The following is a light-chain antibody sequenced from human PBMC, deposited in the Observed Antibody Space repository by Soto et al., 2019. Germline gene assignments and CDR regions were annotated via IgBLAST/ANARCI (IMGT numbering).Light chain of an antibody. V-gene: IGLV2-14*01. CDR3: RSYTSSSTHV. CDR2: DVS. Sequence: QSVLTQPASVSGSPGQSITISCTGTSSDVGGYNYVSWYQQHPGKAPKLMIYDVSNRPSGVSNRFSGSKSGNTASLTTSGLQAEDEADYYCRSYTSSSTHVFGTGTKFTVL. J-gene: IGLJ1*01. CDR1: SSDVGGYNY.